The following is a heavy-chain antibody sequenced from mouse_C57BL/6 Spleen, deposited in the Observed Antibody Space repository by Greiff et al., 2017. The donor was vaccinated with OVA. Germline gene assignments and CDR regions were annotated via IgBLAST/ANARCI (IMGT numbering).Heavy chain of an antibody. D-gene: IGHD1-3*01. CDR3: ARSGVP. V-gene: IGHV1-50*01. CDR1: GYTFTSYW. Sequence: VQLQQPGAELVKPGASVKLSCKASGYTFTSYWMQWVKQRPGQGLEWIGEIDPSDSYTNYNQKFKGKATLTVDTSSSTAYMQLSSLTSEDSAVYYSARSGVPWGQGTTLTVSS. CDR2: IDPSDSYT. J-gene: IGHJ2*01.